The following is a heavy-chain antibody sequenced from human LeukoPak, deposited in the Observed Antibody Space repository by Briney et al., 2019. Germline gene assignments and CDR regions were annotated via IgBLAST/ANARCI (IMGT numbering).Heavy chain of an antibody. Sequence: GGSLRLSCAASGFTFSSYWMSRVRQAPGKGLEWVANIKQDGSEKYYVDSVKGRFTISRDNAKNSLYLQMNSLRAEDTAVYYCARKGGPVTWYNWFDPWGQGTLVTVSS. D-gene: IGHD3-16*01. CDR2: IKQDGSEK. CDR3: ARKGGPVTWYNWFDP. V-gene: IGHV3-7*01. CDR1: GFTFSSYW. J-gene: IGHJ5*02.